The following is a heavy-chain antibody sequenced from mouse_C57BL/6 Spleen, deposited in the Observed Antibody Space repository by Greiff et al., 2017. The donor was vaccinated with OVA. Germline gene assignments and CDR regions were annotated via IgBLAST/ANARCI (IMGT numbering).Heavy chain of an antibody. V-gene: IGHV1-50*01. J-gene: IGHJ4*01. Sequence: QVQLQQPGAELVKPGASVKLSCKASGYTFTSYWMQWVKQRPGQGLEWIGEIDPSDSYTNYNQKFKGKATLTVDTSSSTAYMQLSSLTSEDSAVDYYARSIYDYAMDYWGQGTSVTVSS. CDR3: ARSIYDYAMDY. CDR1: GYTFTSYW. CDR2: IDPSDSYT. D-gene: IGHD2-3*01.